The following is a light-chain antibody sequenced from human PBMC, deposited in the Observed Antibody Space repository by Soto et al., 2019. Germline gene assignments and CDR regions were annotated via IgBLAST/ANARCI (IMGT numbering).Light chain of an antibody. CDR2: DVS. V-gene: IGLV2-14*01. Sequence: QSALTQPASVSGSPGQSITISCTGTSSDVGGYNYVSWYQQHPGKAPKLMIYDVSNRPSGVSNRFSGSKSGNTASLTTSGLQAEDEADYYCSSYTSSSTRLYVFGPGTKVTVL. J-gene: IGLJ1*01. CDR3: SSYTSSSTRLYV. CDR1: SSDVGGYNY.